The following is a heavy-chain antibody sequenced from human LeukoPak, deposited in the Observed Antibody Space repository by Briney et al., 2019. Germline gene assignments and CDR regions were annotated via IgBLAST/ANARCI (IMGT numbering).Heavy chain of an antibody. CDR2: ISSSSSYI. Sequence: GGSLRLSCAASGFTFSSYGMSWVRQAPGKGLEWVSSISSSSSYIYYADSVKGRFTISRDNAKNSLYLQMNSLRAEDTALYYCARDLEGSSWYFLFDPWGQGTLVTVSS. CDR3: ARDLEGSSWYFLFDP. V-gene: IGHV3-21*04. CDR1: GFTFSSYG. D-gene: IGHD6-13*01. J-gene: IGHJ5*02.